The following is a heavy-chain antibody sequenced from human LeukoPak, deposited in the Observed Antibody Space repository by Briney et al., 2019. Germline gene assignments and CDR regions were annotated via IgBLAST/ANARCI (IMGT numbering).Heavy chain of an antibody. CDR2: ISSRTTSHT. CDR3: ARVKGDYCVDY. J-gene: IGHJ4*02. Sequence: GGSLRLSCAASGFTVSSNYMSWVRQAPGKGLEWVSYISSRTTSHTKYADSVKGRFTISRDNAKNSLCLQMNSLRAEDTAVYYCARVKGDYCVDYWGQGTVVTVSS. D-gene: IGHD4-17*01. V-gene: IGHV3-11*06. CDR1: GFTVSSNY.